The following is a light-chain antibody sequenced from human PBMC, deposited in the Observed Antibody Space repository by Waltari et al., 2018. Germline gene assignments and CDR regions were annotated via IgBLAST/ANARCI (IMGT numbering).Light chain of an antibody. CDR2: RPS. CDR3: QQYGNSPLT. V-gene: IGKV3-20*01. CDR1: QSVATYF. J-gene: IGKJ4*01. Sequence: EIVLTQSPGTLSLSPGERATLSCRASQSVATYFLAWYQQKPGQAPRLLIYRPSFRATGIPDRFSGSGSGTDFTLTVSRLEPEDFAVYYCQQYGNSPLTFGGGTKVEIK.